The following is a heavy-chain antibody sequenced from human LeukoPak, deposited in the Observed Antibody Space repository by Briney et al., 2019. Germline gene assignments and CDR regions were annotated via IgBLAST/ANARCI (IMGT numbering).Heavy chain of an antibody. CDR3: ARDRSRYYDSSGYYGY. D-gene: IGHD3-22*01. CDR1: GGSISSGGYY. CDR2: INDSGST. V-gene: IGHV4-39*07. Sequence: SVTLSLTCTVSGGSISSGGYYWSWIRQPPGKGLEWIGEINDSGSTNYNPSLKSRVTISVDTSKNQFSLKLSSVTAADTAVYYCARDRSRYYDSSGYYGYWGQGTLVTVSS. J-gene: IGHJ4*02.